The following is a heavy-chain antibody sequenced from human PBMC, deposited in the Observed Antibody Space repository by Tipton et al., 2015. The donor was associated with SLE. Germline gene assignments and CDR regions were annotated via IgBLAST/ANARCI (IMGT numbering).Heavy chain of an antibody. Sequence: TLSLTCTVSGGSIKSYYWSWIRQPPGKGLECIGYIYTTGSTNYNPSLGGRVTMSVDTSKNQFSLKLNSVTAADTAVYYCVLDYDDYPPDYWGQGTLVTVSS. CDR1: GGSIKSYY. D-gene: IGHD4-17*01. J-gene: IGHJ4*02. CDR3: VLDYDDYPPDY. CDR2: IYTTGST. V-gene: IGHV4-4*09.